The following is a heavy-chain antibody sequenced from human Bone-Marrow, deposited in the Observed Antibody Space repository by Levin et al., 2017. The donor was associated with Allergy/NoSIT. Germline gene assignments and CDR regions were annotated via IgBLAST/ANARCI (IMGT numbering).Heavy chain of an antibody. CDR3: ARLGVGASFDY. Sequence: PGGSLRLSCAASGFSFSSDEMTWFRQAPGTGLEWVSYFSGPSTTIYYADSVKGRFTISRDNAKRAVYLQMNSLRVEDTAIYYCARLGVGASFDYWGQGVPVTVSS. V-gene: IGHV3-48*03. D-gene: IGHD1-26*01. CDR1: GFSFSSDE. J-gene: IGHJ4*02. CDR2: FSGPSTTI.